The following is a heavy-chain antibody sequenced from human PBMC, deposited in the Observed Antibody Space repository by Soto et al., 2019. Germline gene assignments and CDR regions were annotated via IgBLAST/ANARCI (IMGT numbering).Heavy chain of an antibody. D-gene: IGHD2-21*01. CDR2: ITTSSSFR. CDR1: GFTFSSYA. J-gene: IGHJ4*02. CDR3: ARDLGVAIATLTPDS. V-gene: IGHV3-21*01. Sequence: GGSLRLSCTASGFTFSSYAMSWVRQAPGKGLEWVADITTSSSFRFYADSLKGRFTISRDDAKNSLYLQMNSLRVEDTGVYYCARDLGVAIATLTPDSWGQGTLVTVSS.